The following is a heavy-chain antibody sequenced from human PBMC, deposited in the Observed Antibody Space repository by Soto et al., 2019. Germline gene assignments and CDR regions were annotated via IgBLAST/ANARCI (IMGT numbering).Heavy chain of an antibody. J-gene: IGHJ4*02. CDR3: ARFPYSSSWYSKIFDY. CDR1: GYTFTGYY. V-gene: IGHV1-2*02. CDR2: INPNSGGT. Sequence: ASVKVSCKASGYTFTGYYMHWVRQAPGQGLEWMGWINPNSGGTNYAQKFQGRATMTRDTSISTAYMELSRLRSDDTAVYYCARFPYSSSWYSKIFDYWGQGTLVTVSS. D-gene: IGHD6-13*01.